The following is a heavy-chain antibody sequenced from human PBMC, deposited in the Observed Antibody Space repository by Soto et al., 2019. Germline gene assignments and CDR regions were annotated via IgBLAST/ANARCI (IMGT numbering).Heavy chain of an antibody. D-gene: IGHD3-10*01. V-gene: IGHV3-30*18. CDR3: AKDLYRYYYGSGSYLVHTESYY. CDR2: ISYDGSNK. Sequence: GGSLRLSCAASGFTFSSYGMHWVRQAPGKGLEWVAVISYDGSNKYYADSVKGRFTISRDNSKNTLYLQMNSLRAEDTAVYYCAKDLYRYYYGSGSYLVHTESYYWGQGTLVTVSS. CDR1: GFTFSSYG. J-gene: IGHJ4*02.